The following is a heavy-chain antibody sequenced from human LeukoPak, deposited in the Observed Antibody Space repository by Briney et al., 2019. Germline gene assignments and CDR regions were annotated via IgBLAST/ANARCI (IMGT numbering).Heavy chain of an antibody. D-gene: IGHD6-19*01. CDR2: IYTSGST. Sequence: PSETLSLTCTVSGGSISSYYWSWIRQPAGKGLEWIGRIYTSGSTNYNPSLKSRVTMSVDTSKNQFSLKLGSVTAADTAVYYCARDHGIAVASGHYYYGMDVWGQGTTVTVSS. J-gene: IGHJ6*02. CDR1: GGSISSYY. V-gene: IGHV4-4*07. CDR3: ARDHGIAVASGHYYYGMDV.